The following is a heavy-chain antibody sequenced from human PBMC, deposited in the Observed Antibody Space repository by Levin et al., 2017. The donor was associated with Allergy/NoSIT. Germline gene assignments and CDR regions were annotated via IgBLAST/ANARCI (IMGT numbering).Heavy chain of an antibody. J-gene: IGHJ5*02. V-gene: IGHV4-39*07. CDR3: ASSHSSGYNWFDP. Sequence: PSETLSLTCTVSGGSISSSSYYWGWIRQPPGKGLEWIGSIYYSGSTYYNPSLKSRVTISVDTSKNQFSLKLSSVTAADTAVYYCASSHSSGYNWFDPWGQGTLVTVSS. CDR2: IYYSGST. D-gene: IGHD3-22*01. CDR1: GGSISSSSYY.